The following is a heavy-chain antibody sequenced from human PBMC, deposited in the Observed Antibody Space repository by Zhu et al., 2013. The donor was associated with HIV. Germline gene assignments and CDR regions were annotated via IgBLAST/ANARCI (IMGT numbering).Heavy chain of an antibody. V-gene: IGHV4-38-2*01. CDR3: ARLTSGSYLFDY. D-gene: IGHD1-26*01. CDR2: IDHTGKT. Sequence: QVQLQESGPGLVKPSETLSLTCAVSGYSISSGYYWGWIRQPPGKGWEWIGSIDHTGKTDYNPSLKSRVTISVDTSKNQFSLNLSSVTAADTALYYCARLTSGSYLFDYWGQGPQSPSPQ. J-gene: IGHJ4*02. CDR1: GYSISSGYY.